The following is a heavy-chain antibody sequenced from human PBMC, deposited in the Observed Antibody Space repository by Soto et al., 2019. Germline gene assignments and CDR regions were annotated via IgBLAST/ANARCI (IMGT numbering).Heavy chain of an antibody. J-gene: IGHJ4*02. Sequence: ASVTVSCKSSGYTFTSYTIHWVRQAPGQRLEWMGWINGGNGNTKYSQKFQGRVTITRDTSASTAYMELSSLRSEDTAVYYCARDKITGLFDYWGQGTLVTVSS. V-gene: IGHV1-3*01. D-gene: IGHD2-8*02. CDR3: ARDKITGLFDY. CDR2: INGGNGNT. CDR1: GYTFTSYT.